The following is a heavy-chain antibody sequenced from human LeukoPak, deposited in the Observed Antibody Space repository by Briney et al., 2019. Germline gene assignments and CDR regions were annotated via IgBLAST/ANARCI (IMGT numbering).Heavy chain of an antibody. CDR1: GFTFSSYS. V-gene: IGHV3-21*01. CDR2: ISSSSSYI. J-gene: IGHJ3*02. Sequence: GGSLRLSCAASGFTFSSYSMNWVRQAPGKGLEWVSSISSSSSYIYYADSVKGRFTISRDNAKNSLYLQMNSLRAEDTAVYYCARDRVLRYLAFDIWGQGTMVTVSS. CDR3: ARDRVLRYLAFDI. D-gene: IGHD3-9*01.